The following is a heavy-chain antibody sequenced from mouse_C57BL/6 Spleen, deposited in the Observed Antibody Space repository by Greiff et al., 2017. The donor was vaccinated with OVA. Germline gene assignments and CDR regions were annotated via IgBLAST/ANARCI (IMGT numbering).Heavy chain of an antibody. CDR1: GYTFTSYW. V-gene: IGHV1-53*01. D-gene: IGHD2-2*01. CDR3: ARSGIYYGYDRAPHYFDD. J-gene: IGHJ2*01. Sequence: QVQLKQPGTELVKPGASVKLSCKASGYTFTSYWMHWVKQRPGQGLEWIGNINPSNGGTNYNEKFKSKATLTVDKSSSTAYMQLSSLTSEDSAVYYCARSGIYYGYDRAPHYFDDWGQGTTLTVSS. CDR2: INPSNGGT.